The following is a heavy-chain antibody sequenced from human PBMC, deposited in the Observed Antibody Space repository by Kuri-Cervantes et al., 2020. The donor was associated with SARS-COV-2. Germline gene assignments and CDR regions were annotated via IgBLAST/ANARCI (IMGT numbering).Heavy chain of an antibody. D-gene: IGHD3-10*01. CDR3: ESVLDAGGFDY. CDR1: GFTFSSYG. J-gene: IGHJ4*02. CDR2: IWYDGSNK. Sequence: GGSLRLSCAASGFTFSSYGMHWVRQAPGKGLEWVAVIWYDGSNKYYADSVTGRFTISRDNSKNTLYLQMNSLRAADTAVYYCESVLDAGGFDYWGRGTPVTVSS. V-gene: IGHV3-33*08.